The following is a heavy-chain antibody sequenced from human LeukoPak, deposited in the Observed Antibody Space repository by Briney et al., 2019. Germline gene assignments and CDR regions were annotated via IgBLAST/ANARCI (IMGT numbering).Heavy chain of an antibody. Sequence: GGSLRLSCAASGFTFSDYYMSWIRQAPGKGLVWVSYISSSGSTIYYADSVKGRLTISRDNAKNSLYLQMNSLRAEDTAVYYCARSIATNVNYYYYYYMDVWGKGTTVTVSS. CDR1: GFTFSDYY. V-gene: IGHV3-11*01. CDR2: ISSSGSTI. J-gene: IGHJ6*03. D-gene: IGHD6-6*01. CDR3: ARSIATNVNYYYYYYMDV.